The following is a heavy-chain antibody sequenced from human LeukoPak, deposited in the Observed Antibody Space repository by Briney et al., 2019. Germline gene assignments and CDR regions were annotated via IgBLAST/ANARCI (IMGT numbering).Heavy chain of an antibody. CDR3: AKKTSEYGDASSPDY. CDR2: IKQDGSEQ. V-gene: IGHV3-7*03. CDR1: GFTFSSYW. D-gene: IGHD4-17*01. J-gene: IGHJ4*02. Sequence: GGSLRLSCAASGFTFSSYWMNWVRQAPGKGLEWVAIIKQDGSEQYYVDSVKGRFTISRDNARNSLSLQMNSLRAEDTAVYYCAKKTSEYGDASSPDYWGQGTLVTVSS.